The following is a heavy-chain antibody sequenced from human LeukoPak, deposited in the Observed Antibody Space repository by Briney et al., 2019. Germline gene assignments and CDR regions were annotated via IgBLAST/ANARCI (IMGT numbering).Heavy chain of an antibody. CDR2: IGTAGDT. CDR1: GFTFSSYD. Sequence: GGSLRLSCAASGFTFSSYDMHWVRQATGKGLEWVSAIGTAGDTYYPGSVKGRFTISRENAKNSLYLQMNSLRAGDTAVYYCARADTASSSYFDYWGQGTLITGSS. V-gene: IGHV3-13*01. D-gene: IGHD5-18*01. CDR3: ARADTASSSYFDY. J-gene: IGHJ4*02.